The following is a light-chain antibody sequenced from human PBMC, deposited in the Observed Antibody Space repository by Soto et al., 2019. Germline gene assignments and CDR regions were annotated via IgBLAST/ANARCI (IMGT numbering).Light chain of an antibody. CDR1: QSVSNK. Sequence: TVMTQSPATLSVSPGERATLSCRASQSVSNKVAWYQQKPGQAPRLLIYGASTRATGIPARFSGSGSGTEFTLTISRLEPEDFAVYYCQQYGRSPWTFGQGTKVDIK. CDR2: GAS. CDR3: QQYGRSPWT. J-gene: IGKJ1*01. V-gene: IGKV3-15*01.